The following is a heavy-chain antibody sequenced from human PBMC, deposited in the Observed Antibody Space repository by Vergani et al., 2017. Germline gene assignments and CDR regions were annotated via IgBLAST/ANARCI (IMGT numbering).Heavy chain of an antibody. Sequence: QVQLQQWGAGLLKPSETLSLTCAVYGGSFSGYYWSWIRQPPGKGLEWIGEINHSGSTNYNPSLKSRVTISVDTSISTAYMELSRLRSDDTAVYYCAREVPGIAVAGINYFDYWGQGTLVTVSS. D-gene: IGHD6-19*01. V-gene: IGHV4-34*01. CDR1: GGSFSGYY. CDR2: INHSGST. J-gene: IGHJ4*02. CDR3: AREVPGIAVAGINYFDY.